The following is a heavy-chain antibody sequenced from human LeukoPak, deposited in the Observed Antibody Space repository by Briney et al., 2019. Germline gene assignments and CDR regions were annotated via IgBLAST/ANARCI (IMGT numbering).Heavy chain of an antibody. D-gene: IGHD3-10*01. Sequence: GGSLRLSCAASGFTFSSYWMSWVRQAPGKGLEWVANIKQDGSEKYYVDSVKGRFTISRGNAKNSLYLQMNSLRAEDTAVYYCARDLSYYGSGSYYTRLNWFDPWGQGTLVTVSS. V-gene: IGHV3-7*01. CDR1: GFTFSSYW. CDR3: ARDLSYYGSGSYYTRLNWFDP. CDR2: IKQDGSEK. J-gene: IGHJ5*02.